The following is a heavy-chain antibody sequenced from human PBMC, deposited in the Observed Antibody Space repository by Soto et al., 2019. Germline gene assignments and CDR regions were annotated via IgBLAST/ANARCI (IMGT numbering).Heavy chain of an antibody. CDR3: ARELFGDVV. CDR1: GLTLSDAW. Sequence: EVQLVASGGGLVKPGGSLRLYCVGSGLTLSDAWMNWVRQIPGKGPEWVGRIKTKSDGAVTDYAALTKGRITISRDDSEITLYLQMNSLKTEDTVVYYCARELFGDVVWGQGTLVTVSS. CDR2: IKTKSDGAVT. D-gene: IGHD3-10*02. V-gene: IGHV3-15*05. J-gene: IGHJ4*02.